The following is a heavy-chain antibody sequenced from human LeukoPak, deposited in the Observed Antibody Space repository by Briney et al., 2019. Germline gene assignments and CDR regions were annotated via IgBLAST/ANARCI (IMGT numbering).Heavy chain of an antibody. CDR1: GFTFSTYA. CDR2: ISGTGGSA. D-gene: IGHD2-15*01. J-gene: IGHJ4*02. CDR3: AKERYCSGGNCYPDDN. Sequence: GGSLRLSCAASGFTFSTYAMTWVRQAPGKGLEWVSLISGTGGSAYYADSVKGRFTISRDNSKNTLYLQMSSLRVEDTAIYYCAKERYCSGGNCYPDDNWGQGTLVTVSS. V-gene: IGHV3-23*01.